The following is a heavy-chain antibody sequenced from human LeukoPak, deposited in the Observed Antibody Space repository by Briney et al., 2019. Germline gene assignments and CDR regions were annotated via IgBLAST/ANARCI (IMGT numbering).Heavy chain of an antibody. D-gene: IGHD5-24*01. V-gene: IGHV3-23*01. CDR3: AKPLRDAGSFNYPYFDF. Sequence: PGGSLRLSCAASGFTFTNYAMNWVRQAPGKGLEWVSAISGSGGSSSYADSVRGRFTISRDNSNNMLYLQMNSLRAEDMAVYYCAKPLRDAGSFNYPYFDFWGQGTLVTVSS. CDR1: GFTFTNYA. J-gene: IGHJ4*02. CDR2: ISGSGGSS.